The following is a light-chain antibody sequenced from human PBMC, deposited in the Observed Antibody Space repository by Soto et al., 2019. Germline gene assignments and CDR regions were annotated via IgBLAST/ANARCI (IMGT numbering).Light chain of an antibody. CDR1: QSSSGY. J-gene: IGKJ4*01. Sequence: VLIQSPATLYLSPGESATLSCRASQSSSGYLAWYQQKPGQAPRLLIYDASTRAPGIPARFSGSGSGTDYTLTITSREVEDFAVYYGQQRNRFGGGTKVEIK. CDR2: DAS. V-gene: IGKV3-11*01. CDR3: QQRNR.